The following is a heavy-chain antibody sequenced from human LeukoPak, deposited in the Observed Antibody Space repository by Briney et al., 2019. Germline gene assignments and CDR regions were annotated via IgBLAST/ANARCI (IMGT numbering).Heavy chain of an antibody. CDR3: ARAFSRYSSFDY. Sequence: SETLSLTCTVSGGSISSYYWSWIRQPPGKGLEWIGYIYYSGSTNYNPSLKSRVTISVDTSKNQFSLKLSSVTAADTAVYYCARAFSRYSSFDYWGQGTLVTVSS. D-gene: IGHD5-18*01. CDR1: GGSISSYY. J-gene: IGHJ4*02. V-gene: IGHV4-59*01. CDR2: IYYSGST.